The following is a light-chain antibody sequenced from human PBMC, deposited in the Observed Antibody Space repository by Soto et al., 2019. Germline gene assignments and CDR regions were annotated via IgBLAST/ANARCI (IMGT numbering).Light chain of an antibody. V-gene: IGKV3-20*01. CDR2: GTS. J-gene: IGKJ5*01. Sequence: EIVLTQSPGTLSLSPGERATLSCRASQNVPRSYLAWYQQKPGQAPRLLIYGTSSRATGIPDRFSGSGSGTDFTLTISRLESEDFAVFYCQQYGSSITFGQGTRLEIK. CDR1: QNVPRSY. CDR3: QQYGSSIT.